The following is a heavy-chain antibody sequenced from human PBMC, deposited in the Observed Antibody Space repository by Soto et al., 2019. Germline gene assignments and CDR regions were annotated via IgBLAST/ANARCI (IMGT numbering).Heavy chain of an antibody. CDR1: GGSISSYY. Sequence: PSETLSLTCTVSGGSISSYYWSWIRQPPGKGLEWIGYIYYSGSTKYNPSLKDRVTISVDASKSQFYLKLRSVTAADTAVYYCARGMSEEQIFYYFDYWGQGALVTVSS. V-gene: IGHV4-59*01. CDR2: IYYSGST. CDR3: ARGMSEEQIFYYFDY. D-gene: IGHD3-9*01. J-gene: IGHJ4*02.